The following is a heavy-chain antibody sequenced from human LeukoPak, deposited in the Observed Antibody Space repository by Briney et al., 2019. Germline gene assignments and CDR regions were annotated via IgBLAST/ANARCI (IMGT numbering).Heavy chain of an antibody. D-gene: IGHD3-10*02. Sequence: GGSLRLSCAASGITFSTYPMIWVRQVPGKGLEWVSVVFGDSKEIHYADSVKGRFTISRDNSKNTLFLQMNSLKSEDTAVYYCAMYVQRLAPPEYWGQGTLVTVSS. CDR3: AMYVQRLAPPEY. CDR2: VFGDSKEI. V-gene: IGHV3-23*01. CDR1: GITFSTYP. J-gene: IGHJ4*02.